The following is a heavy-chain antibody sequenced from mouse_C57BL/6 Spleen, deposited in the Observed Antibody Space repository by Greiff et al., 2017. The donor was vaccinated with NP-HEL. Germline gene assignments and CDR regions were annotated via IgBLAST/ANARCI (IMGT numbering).Heavy chain of an antibody. J-gene: IGHJ3*01. V-gene: IGHV5-6*01. CDR3: ARSYDGYFPWFAY. CDR1: GFTFSSYG. CDR2: ISSGGSYT. Sequence: EVKLVESGGDLVKPGGSLKLSCAASGFTFSSYGLSWVRQTPDKRLEWVATISSGGSYTYYPDSVKGRFTISRDNAKNTLYLQMSSLKSEDTAMYYCARSYDGYFPWFAYWGQGTLVTVSA. D-gene: IGHD2-3*01.